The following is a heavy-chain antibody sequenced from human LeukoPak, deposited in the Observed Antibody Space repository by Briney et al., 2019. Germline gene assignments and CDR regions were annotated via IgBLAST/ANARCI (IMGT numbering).Heavy chain of an antibody. J-gene: IGHJ4*02. CDR1: GYTFTSYG. D-gene: IGHD1-26*01. Sequence: ASVKVSCKASGYTFTSYGISWVRQAPGQGLEWMGWISAYSGNTNYAQKLQGRVTMTTDTSTSTAYMELRSLRSEDTAVYYCARGEDFDGSYYFDYWGQGTLVTVSS. CDR3: ARGEDFDGSYYFDY. V-gene: IGHV1-18*01. CDR2: ISAYSGNT.